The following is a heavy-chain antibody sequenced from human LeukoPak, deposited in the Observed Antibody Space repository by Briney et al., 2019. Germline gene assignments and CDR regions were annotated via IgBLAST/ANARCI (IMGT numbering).Heavy chain of an antibody. J-gene: IGHJ5*02. V-gene: IGHV4-38-2*02. CDR1: GYSISSGYY. CDR3: ARVGSGYDYGNWFDP. D-gene: IGHD5-12*01. Sequence: SGTLSLTCTVSGYSISSGYYWGWIRQPPGKGLEWIGSIYHSGSTYYNPSLKSRVTISVDTSKNQFSLKLSSVTAADTAVYYCARVGSGYDYGNWFDPWGQGTLVTVSS. CDR2: IYHSGST.